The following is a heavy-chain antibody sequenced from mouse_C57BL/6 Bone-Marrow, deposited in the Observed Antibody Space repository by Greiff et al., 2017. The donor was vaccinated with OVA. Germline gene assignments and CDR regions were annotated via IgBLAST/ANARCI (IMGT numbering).Heavy chain of an antibody. CDR1: GFTFSSYA. CDR2: ISDGGSYT. V-gene: IGHV5-4*01. D-gene: IGHD1-1*01. Sequence: EVHLVESGGGLVKPGGSLKLSCAASGFTFSSYAMSWVRQTPEKRLEWVATISDGGSYTYYTDNVKGGVTISRDNAKNNLYLQMSHLKSEATAMYYCARLLPQGPMDYWGQGTSVTVSS. CDR3: ARLLPQGPMDY. J-gene: IGHJ4*01.